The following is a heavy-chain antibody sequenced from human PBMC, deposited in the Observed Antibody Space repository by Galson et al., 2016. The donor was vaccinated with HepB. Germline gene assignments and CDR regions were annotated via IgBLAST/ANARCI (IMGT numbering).Heavy chain of an antibody. CDR3: ARHRTTRYYGMEV. D-gene: IGHD1-1*01. CDR1: GGSISDDY. V-gene: IGHV4-59*08. J-gene: IGHJ6*01. CDR2: IHYTGST. Sequence: ETLSLTCSVSGGSISDDYWSWIRQPPGKGLEWIGYIHYTGSTKYIPSLKSRVTISVDTSKNQFSLKLSSVTAADTAVYYCARHRTTRYYGMEVWGQGTTVTVSS.